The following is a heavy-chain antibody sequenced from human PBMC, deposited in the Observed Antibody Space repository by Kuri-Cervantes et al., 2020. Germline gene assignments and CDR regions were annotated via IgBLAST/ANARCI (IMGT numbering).Heavy chain of an antibody. J-gene: IGHJ4*02. CDR3: IHGDGRHFDY. V-gene: IGHV4-38-2*01. D-gene: IGHD4-17*01. Sequence: SETLSLTCAVSGYSINSGYYWGWIRQPPGKGLEWIGSIYHSGTTYFHPSLKSRVTISVDTSKNQFSLRLSSVTAADTAVYFCIHGDGRHFDYWGQGTLVTVSS. CDR1: GYSINSGYY. CDR2: IYHSGTT.